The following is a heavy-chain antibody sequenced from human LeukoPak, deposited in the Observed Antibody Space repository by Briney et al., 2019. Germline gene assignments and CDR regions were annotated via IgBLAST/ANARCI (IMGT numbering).Heavy chain of an antibody. CDR2: IKQDGSEK. V-gene: IGHV3-7*01. CDR3: ARFRYSYGLYFDY. Sequence: PGRSLRLSCAASGFTFSSYWMSWVRQAPGKGLEWVANIKQDGSEKYYVDSVKGRFTISRDNAKNSLYLQMNSLRAEDTAVYYCARFRYSYGLYFDYWGQGTLVTVSS. J-gene: IGHJ4*02. D-gene: IGHD5-18*01. CDR1: GFTFSSYW.